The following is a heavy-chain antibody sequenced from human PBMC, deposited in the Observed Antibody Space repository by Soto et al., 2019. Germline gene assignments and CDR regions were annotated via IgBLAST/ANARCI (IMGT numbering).Heavy chain of an antibody. V-gene: IGHV1-46*01. CDR3: ARDPVAAAGTGLMDY. CDR2: INPSGGST. J-gene: IGHJ4*02. Sequence: ASVKVSCKASGYTFTSYYMHWVRQAPGQGLEWMGIINPSGGSTSYAQKFQGRVTMTRDTSTSTVYMELSSLRSEDTAVYYCARDPVAAAGTGLMDYWGQGTLVT. CDR1: GYTFTSYY. D-gene: IGHD6-13*01.